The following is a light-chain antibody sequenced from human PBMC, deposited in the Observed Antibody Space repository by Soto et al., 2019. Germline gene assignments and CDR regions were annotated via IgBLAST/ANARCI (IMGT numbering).Light chain of an antibody. Sequence: QSVLTQPRSVSGSPGQSVTISCTGTSSDVGGYNYVSWYQQHPGKVPRLVIYGVTQRPSGVPDRFSASRSGNTASLTISGLQAEDEADYYCCSCAGSYPYVFGTGTKVTVL. CDR2: GVT. CDR1: SSDVGGYNY. J-gene: IGLJ1*01. CDR3: CSCAGSYPYV. V-gene: IGLV2-11*01.